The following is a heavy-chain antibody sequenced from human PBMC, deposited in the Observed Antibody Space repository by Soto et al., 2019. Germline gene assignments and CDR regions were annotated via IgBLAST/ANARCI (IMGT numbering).Heavy chain of an antibody. J-gene: IGHJ4*02. CDR1: GYTFTSYG. V-gene: IGHV1-18*01. CDR3: ARWRHTDGDYASETDY. Sequence: ASVKVSCKASGYTFTSYGISWVRQAPGQGLEWMGWISAYNGNTNYAQKLQGRVTMTTDTSTSTAYMELRSLRSDDTAVYYCARWRHTDGDYASETDYWGQGTLVTVSS. CDR2: ISAYNGNT. D-gene: IGHD4-17*01.